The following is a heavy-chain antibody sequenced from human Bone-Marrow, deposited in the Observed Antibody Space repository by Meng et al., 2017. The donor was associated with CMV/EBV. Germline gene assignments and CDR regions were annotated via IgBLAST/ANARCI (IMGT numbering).Heavy chain of an antibody. CDR2: IRFNGKNE. CDR1: GFTFRNFG. J-gene: IGHJ4*02. V-gene: IGHV3-30*02. CDR3: AKLDTVTVNS. Sequence: GESLKISCAASGFTFRNFGMHWVRQAPGKGLEWVAFIRFNGKNEYYADSVRGRFTISRDNSKNTVYLQMSSPKTEDTALYYCAKLDTVTVNSWGQGMLVTVSS. D-gene: IGHD4-11*01.